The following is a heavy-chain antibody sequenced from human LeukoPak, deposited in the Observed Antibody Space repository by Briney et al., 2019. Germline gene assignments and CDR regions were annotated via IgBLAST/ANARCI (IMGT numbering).Heavy chain of an antibody. CDR1: GVSISSYY. CDR3: ARRRGYSGYDQN. D-gene: IGHD5-12*01. V-gene: IGHV4-59*01. Sequence: SETLSLTCTVSGVSISSYYWSWIRQPPGKGLEWIGYIYYSGSTNYNPSLKSRVTISVDTSKNQFSLKLSSVTAADTAVYYCARRRGYSGYDQNWGQGTLVTVSS. J-gene: IGHJ4*02. CDR2: IYYSGST.